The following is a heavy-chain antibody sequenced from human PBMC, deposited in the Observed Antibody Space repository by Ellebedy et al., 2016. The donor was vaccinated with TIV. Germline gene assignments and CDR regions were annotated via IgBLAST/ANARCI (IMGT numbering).Heavy chain of an antibody. J-gene: IGHJ5*02. Sequence: PGGSLRLSCTVSGGSISSYFWSWIRQPPGKGLEWIGYIDYSGNTNYNPSLQSRVTVSVDTSKNQFSLKLSSVTAADTAVYFCARHDPRYYESSGFYYGGWFDPWGQGTPVTVSS. V-gene: IGHV4-59*08. CDR3: ARHDPRYYESSGFYYGGWFDP. D-gene: IGHD3-22*01. CDR1: GGSISSYF. CDR2: IDYSGNT.